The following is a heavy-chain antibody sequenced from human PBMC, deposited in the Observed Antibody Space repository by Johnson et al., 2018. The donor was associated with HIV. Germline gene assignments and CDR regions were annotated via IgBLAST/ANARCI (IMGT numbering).Heavy chain of an antibody. Sequence: QVQLVESGGGVVQPGRSLRLSCAASGFTFSSYAMHWVRQAPGKGLEWVAAVSYETTNNHYADSVKGRFTISRDNSKSTLILQMNGLREEDTAIYYCARELRGPDAFDIWGQGTMVTVSS. CDR3: ARELRGPDAFDI. CDR1: GFTFSSYA. V-gene: IGHV3-30-3*01. J-gene: IGHJ3*02. CDR2: VSYETTNN.